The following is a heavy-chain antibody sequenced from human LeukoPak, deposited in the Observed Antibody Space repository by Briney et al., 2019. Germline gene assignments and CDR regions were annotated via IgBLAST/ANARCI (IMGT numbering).Heavy chain of an antibody. CDR2: ISSSSGNI. CDR1: GFTFSTYS. J-gene: IGHJ4*02. Sequence: GGSLRLSCAASGFTFSTYSMNWVRQAPGKGLEWVASISSSSGNIYYADSVKGRFTISSDNANNSLYLQMNGLRAEDTDVSECARGNSVAGTDISYWGQGTLVTVSS. D-gene: IGHD6-19*01. V-gene: IGHV3-21*03. CDR3: ARGNSVAGTDISY.